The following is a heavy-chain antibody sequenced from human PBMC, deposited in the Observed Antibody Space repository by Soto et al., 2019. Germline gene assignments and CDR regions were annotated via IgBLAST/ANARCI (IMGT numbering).Heavy chain of an antibody. D-gene: IGHD3-22*01. CDR2: IIPIFGTA. CDR1: GGTFSSYA. J-gene: IGHJ6*02. V-gene: IGHV1-69*06. CDR3: ARGGYYDSSGYYRHYCYYYGMDV. Sequence: SVKVSCKASGGTFSSYAISWVRQAPGQGLEWMGGIIPIFGTANYAQKFQGRVTITADKSTSTAYTELSSLRSEDTAVYYCARGGYYDSSGYYRHYCYYYGMDVWGQGTTVTVSS.